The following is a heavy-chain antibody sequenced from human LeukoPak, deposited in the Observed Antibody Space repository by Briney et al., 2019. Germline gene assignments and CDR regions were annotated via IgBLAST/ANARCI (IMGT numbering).Heavy chain of an antibody. V-gene: IGHV3-7*01. CDR3: AREGAPGYYDSSGYYGY. CDR2: IKQDGSEK. D-gene: IGHD3-22*01. Sequence: GGSLRLSCAASGFTFSDYYMSWIRQAPGKGLEWVANIKQDGSEKYYVDSVKGRFTISRDNAKNSLYLQMSSLRAEDTAVYYCAREGAPGYYDSSGYYGYWGQGTLVTVSS. J-gene: IGHJ4*02. CDR1: GFTFSDYY.